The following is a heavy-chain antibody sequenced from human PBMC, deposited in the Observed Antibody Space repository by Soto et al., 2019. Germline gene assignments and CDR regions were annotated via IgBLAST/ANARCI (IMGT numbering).Heavy chain of an antibody. J-gene: IGHJ4*02. CDR1: GYIFTSNW. V-gene: IGHV5-51*01. CDR2: IFPGDSDT. CDR3: ARQDSRGYAY. Sequence: SCKGSGYIFTSNWIAWVRQMPGKGLEWMGMIFPGDSDTTYSPSFQGQVTISADKSISTTYLQWSGLKASDTAMYYCARQDSRGYAYWGQGTMVTVSS. D-gene: IGHD3-22*01.